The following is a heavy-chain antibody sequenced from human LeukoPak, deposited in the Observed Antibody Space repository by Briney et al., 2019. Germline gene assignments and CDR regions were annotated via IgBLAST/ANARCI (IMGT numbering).Heavy chain of an antibody. D-gene: IGHD3-10*01. CDR2: INSDGSST. CDR1: GFTFSSYW. V-gene: IGHV3-74*01. Sequence: PGGSLRLSCAASGFTFSSYWMHWVRQAPGKGLVWVSRINSDGSSTSYADSVKGRFTISRDNAKNTLYLQMNSLRAEDTAVYYCAKDHSSGYPDAFDIWGQGTMVTVSS. CDR3: AKDHSSGYPDAFDI. J-gene: IGHJ3*02.